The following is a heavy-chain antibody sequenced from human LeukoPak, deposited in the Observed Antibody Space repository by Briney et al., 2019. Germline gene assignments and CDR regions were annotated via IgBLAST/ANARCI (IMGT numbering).Heavy chain of an antibody. CDR3: ARMDDYTNYYFDY. Sequence: GGSLRLSCAASGFTFTRFAMYWVRQAPGKGLEFVSAISSNGDRTYYARSVKDRFTISRDNAKNTVDPQMGSLRPEDMGVYYCARMDDYTNYYFDYWGQGTVVTVSS. J-gene: IGHJ4*02. V-gene: IGHV3-64*01. CDR2: ISSNGDRT. D-gene: IGHD4-11*01. CDR1: GFTFTRFA.